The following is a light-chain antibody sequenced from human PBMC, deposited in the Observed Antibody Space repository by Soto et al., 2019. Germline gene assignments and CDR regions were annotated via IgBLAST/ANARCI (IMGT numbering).Light chain of an antibody. CDR1: QSVSDY. J-gene: IGKJ1*01. V-gene: IGKV3-20*01. CDR3: QQYCSSPTWT. Sequence: IVLTQSPAILSLSPGESASLSCRASQSVSDYLAWYQQKPGQAPMLFIYDVSKTATGIPDRFSGSGSGTDFTLTISRLEREDFAVYYCQQYCSSPTWTFGQGTKVDIK. CDR2: DVS.